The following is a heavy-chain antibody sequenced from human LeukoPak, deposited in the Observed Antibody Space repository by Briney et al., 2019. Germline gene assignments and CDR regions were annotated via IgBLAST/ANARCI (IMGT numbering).Heavy chain of an antibody. CDR1: GFTVSSNY. J-gene: IGHJ4*02. CDR2: IYSGGST. Sequence: GGSLRLSCAASGFTVSSNYMSWVRQAPGKGLEWVSVIYSGGSTYYADSVKGRFTISRDNSKNTLYLQMNSLRAEDTAVYYCARDWVGYYDSSGEAPVDYWGQGTLVTVSS. D-gene: IGHD3-22*01. CDR3: ARDWVGYYDSSGEAPVDY. V-gene: IGHV3-66*01.